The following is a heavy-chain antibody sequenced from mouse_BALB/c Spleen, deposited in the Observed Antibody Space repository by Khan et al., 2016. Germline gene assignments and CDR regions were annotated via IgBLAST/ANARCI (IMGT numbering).Heavy chain of an antibody. Sequence: QIQLVQSGPELKKPGETVKISCKASGYTFTNYGMNWVKQAPGKGLKWMGWINTNTGEPTYIEEFKGRFAFSLETSASTAYLQINNLKNEDTATYFCARRVLRFYFDYWGQGTTLTVSS. CDR1: GYTFTNYG. CDR2: INTNTGEP. D-gene: IGHD1-1*01. CDR3: ARRVLRFYFDY. V-gene: IGHV9-3*02. J-gene: IGHJ2*01.